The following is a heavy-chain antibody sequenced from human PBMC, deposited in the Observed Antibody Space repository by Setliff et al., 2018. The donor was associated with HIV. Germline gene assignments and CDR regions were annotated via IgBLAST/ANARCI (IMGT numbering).Heavy chain of an antibody. V-gene: IGHV3-15*01. D-gene: IGHD1-26*01. J-gene: IGHJ3*02. CDR1: GFTFSNAW. CDR2: IKSKTDGGTT. Sequence: SGGSLRLSCAASGFTFSNAWMSWVRQAPGKGLEWVGRIKSKTDGGTTDYAAPVKGRFTISRDDSKNTLYLQMNSLKTEDTAVYYCTTGLGGSYDAFDIWGQGTMVTVSS. CDR3: TTGLGGSYDAFDI.